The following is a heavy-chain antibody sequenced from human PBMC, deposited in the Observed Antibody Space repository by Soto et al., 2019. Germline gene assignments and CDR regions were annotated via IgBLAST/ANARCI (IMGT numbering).Heavy chain of an antibody. CDR3: AKDWGGPTDYIDY. V-gene: IGHV3-9*01. J-gene: IGHJ4*02. CDR2: ISWNSNNI. CDR1: GFRFQDYA. D-gene: IGHD3-10*01. Sequence: EVQLVESGGGLIQPGHSLRLSCEASGFRFQDYAMHWVRQAPGEGLEWVSGISWNSNNIGYGDSVKGRFTISRDNVKNSLYLQMDSLRPEDTAFYYCAKDWGGPTDYIDYWGQGSLVTVSS.